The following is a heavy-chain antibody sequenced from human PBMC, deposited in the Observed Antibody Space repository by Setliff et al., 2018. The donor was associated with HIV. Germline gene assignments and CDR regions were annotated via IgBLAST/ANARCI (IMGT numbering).Heavy chain of an antibody. Sequence: GGSLRLSCAASGFTFSSYGMHWVRQAPGKGLEWVAFIRYDGSNKCYADSVKGRFTISRDNSKNTLYLQMNSLRAEDTAVYYCAKQTVSSSWSNWFDPWGQGTLVTVSS. CDR3: AKQTVSSSWSNWFDP. V-gene: IGHV3-30*02. CDR1: GFTFSSYG. CDR2: IRYDGSNK. D-gene: IGHD6-13*01. J-gene: IGHJ5*02.